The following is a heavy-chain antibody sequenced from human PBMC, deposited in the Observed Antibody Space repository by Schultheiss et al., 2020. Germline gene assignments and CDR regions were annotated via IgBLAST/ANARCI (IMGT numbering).Heavy chain of an antibody. CDR2: ISWNSGSI. CDR3: ARAGQYCGGDCLDY. Sequence: LSLTCTVSGGSISSYYWSWIRQAPGKGLEWVSGISWNSGSIGYADSVKGRFTISRDNAKNSLYLQMNSLRAEDTAVYYCARAGQYCGGDCLDYWGQGNLVTVSS. J-gene: IGHJ4*02. CDR1: GGSISSYY. V-gene: IGHV3-9*01. D-gene: IGHD2-21*01.